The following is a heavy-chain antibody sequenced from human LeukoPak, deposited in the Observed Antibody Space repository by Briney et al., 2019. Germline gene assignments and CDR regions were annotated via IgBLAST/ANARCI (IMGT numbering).Heavy chain of an antibody. V-gene: IGHV1-8*02. Sequence: ASVKVSCKASGGTFSSYAISWVRQAPGQGLEWMGWMNPNSGNTGCAQKFQGRVSMTRNTSISTAYMELSSLRSEDTAVYYCARVISQQQLVPWGQGTLVTVSS. CDR3: ARVISQQQLVP. J-gene: IGHJ4*02. CDR2: MNPNSGNT. D-gene: IGHD6-13*01. CDR1: GGTFSSYA.